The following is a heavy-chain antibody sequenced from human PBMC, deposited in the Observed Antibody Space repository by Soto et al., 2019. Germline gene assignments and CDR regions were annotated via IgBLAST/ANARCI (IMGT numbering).Heavy chain of an antibody. J-gene: IGHJ4*02. D-gene: IGHD2-21*01. CDR3: ASQTNSRFYDY. CDR2: TNAGNGNT. Sequence: ASVKVSCKASGYTFTSYAMHWVRQAPGQRLEWMGWTNAGNGNTKYSQKFQGRVTITRDTSASTAYMELSSLRSEDTAVYYCASQTNSRFYDYWGQGTLFTVSS. V-gene: IGHV1-3*01. CDR1: GYTFTSYA.